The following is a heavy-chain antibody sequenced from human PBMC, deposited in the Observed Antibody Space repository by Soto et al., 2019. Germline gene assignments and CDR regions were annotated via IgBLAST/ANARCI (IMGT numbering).Heavy chain of an antibody. J-gene: IGHJ4*02. CDR1: EYIFHNYW. Sequence: PGESLKISCQASEYIFHNYWIGWVRQMPGKGLEWLGIIYPGDSNIRYNPSFQGQVTISADKSLSTTYLHWSSLKASDTAMYYCARQRYFDYWGQGTLVTVSS. V-gene: IGHV5-51*01. CDR2: IYPGDSNI. CDR3: ARQRYFDY.